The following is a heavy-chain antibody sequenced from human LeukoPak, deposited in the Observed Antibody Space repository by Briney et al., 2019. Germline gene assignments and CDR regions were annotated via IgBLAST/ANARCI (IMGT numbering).Heavy chain of an antibody. D-gene: IGHD3-10*01. J-gene: IGHJ4*02. CDR1: GFSLSTSGVG. V-gene: IGHV2-5*02. CDR3: ARSYYYGSGSYYNPLDY. Sequence: SGPTLVKPTQTLTLTCTFSGFSLSTSGVGVGWIRQPPGKALELLALIYWDDDKRYSPSLKSRLTITKDTSKNQVVLTMTNMDPVDTATYYCARSYYYGSGSYYNPLDYWGQGTLVTVSS. CDR2: IYWDDDK.